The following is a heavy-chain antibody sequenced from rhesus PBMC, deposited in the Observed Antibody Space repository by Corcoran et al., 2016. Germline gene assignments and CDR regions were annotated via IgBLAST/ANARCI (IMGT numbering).Heavy chain of an antibody. D-gene: IGHD5-24*01. J-gene: IGHJ4*01. CDR3: ARDRAAGTRDYVDY. V-gene: IGHV4S12*01. CDR1: GGSISGGYYY. Sequence: QVKLQESGPGLVKPLETLSLTCAVSGGSISGGYYYWSWIRQPPGKGLEWIGGIGGSSGSTNYNPSLKSRVTISKDTSKNQFSLKLSSVTAADTAVYYCARDRAAGTRDYVDYWGQGVLVTVSS. CDR2: IGGSSGST.